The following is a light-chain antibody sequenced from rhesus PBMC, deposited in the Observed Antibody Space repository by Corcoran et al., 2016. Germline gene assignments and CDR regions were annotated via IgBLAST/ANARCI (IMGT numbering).Light chain of an antibody. CDR3: QHGYGTPLT. CDR1: ENVNNY. CDR2: KAS. Sequence: DIQMTQSPSSLSASVGDRVTITCRASENVNNYLNWYQQKPGKAPKFLIYKASTLQRGVPSRFSGRGSGTDYPFTISSLQPEDFATYYCQHGYGTPLTFGGGTKVEIK. V-gene: IGKV1-74*01. J-gene: IGKJ4*01.